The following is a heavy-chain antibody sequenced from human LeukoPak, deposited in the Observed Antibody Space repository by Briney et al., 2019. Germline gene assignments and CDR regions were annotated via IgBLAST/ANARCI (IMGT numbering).Heavy chain of an antibody. Sequence: ASVKVSCKASGYTFTSYGISWVRQAPGQGLEWMGWISAYNGNTNYAQKLQGRVTMTTDTSTSTAYMELRSLRSDDTAVHYCARVPQHDGYNALGDYWGQGTLVTVSS. CDR1: GYTFTSYG. CDR3: ARVPQHDGYNALGDY. D-gene: IGHD5-12*01. V-gene: IGHV1-18*01. CDR2: ISAYNGNT. J-gene: IGHJ4*02.